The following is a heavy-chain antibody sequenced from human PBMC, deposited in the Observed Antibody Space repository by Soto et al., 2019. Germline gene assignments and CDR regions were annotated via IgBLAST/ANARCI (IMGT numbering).Heavy chain of an antibody. J-gene: IGHJ6*03. Sequence: QVQLQESGPGLVKPSETLSLTCTVSGGSISNYYWSWIRQPPGKGLEWIGYIYYSGSTNYNPSLKSRVTISVDTSKNQFSLKLSSVTAADTAVYYCARATGSSLDYYMDVWGKGTTVTVSS. D-gene: IGHD3-10*01. CDR3: ARATGSSLDYYMDV. CDR2: IYYSGST. V-gene: IGHV4-59*01. CDR1: GGSISNYY.